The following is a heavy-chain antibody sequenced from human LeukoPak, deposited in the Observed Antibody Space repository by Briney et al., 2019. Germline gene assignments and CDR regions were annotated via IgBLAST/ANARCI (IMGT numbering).Heavy chain of an antibody. CDR3: ARDVDTGIPDY. CDR2: ITSSGTA. V-gene: IGHV3-69-1*01. D-gene: IGHD5-18*01. CDR1: GLTFGSYG. J-gene: IGHJ4*02. Sequence: PGGSLRLSCAASGLTFGSYGMGWVRQAPGKGLEWVSSITSSGTANYADSVKGRFTISRDNAKNSLYLQMNSLRVEDTAVYYCARDVDTGIPDYWGQGTLVTVSS.